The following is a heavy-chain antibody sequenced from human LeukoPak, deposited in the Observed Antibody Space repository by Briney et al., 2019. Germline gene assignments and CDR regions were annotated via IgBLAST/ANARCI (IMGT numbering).Heavy chain of an antibody. CDR3: ARAEDTMVRGVSGFDY. J-gene: IGHJ4*02. CDR1: GGSISSYY. D-gene: IGHD3-10*01. CDR2: IYYSGST. Sequence: SETLSLTCTVSGGSISSYYWSWIRQPPGKGLEWIGYIYYSGSTNYNPSLKSRVTISVDTSKNQFSLKLSSVTAADTAVYYCARAEDTMVRGVSGFDYWGQGTLVTVSS. V-gene: IGHV4-59*01.